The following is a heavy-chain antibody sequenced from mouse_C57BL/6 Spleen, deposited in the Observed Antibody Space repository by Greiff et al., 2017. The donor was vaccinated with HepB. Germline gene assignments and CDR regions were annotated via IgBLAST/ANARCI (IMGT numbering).Heavy chain of an antibody. J-gene: IGHJ2*01. V-gene: IGHV14-3*01. CDR2: IDPANGNT. Sequence: EVQLQESVAELVRPGASVKLSCTASGFNIKNTYMHWVKQRPEQGLEWIGRIDPANGNTKYAPKFQGKATITADTSSNTAYLQLSSLTSEDTAIYYCASYYGSRWWYFDYWGQGTTLTVSS. CDR3: ASYYGSRWWYFDY. CDR1: GFNIKNTY. D-gene: IGHD1-1*01.